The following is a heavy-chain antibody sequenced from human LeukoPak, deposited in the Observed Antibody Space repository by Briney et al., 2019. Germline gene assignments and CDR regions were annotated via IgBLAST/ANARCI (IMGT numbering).Heavy chain of an antibody. D-gene: IGHD6-13*01. CDR3: VSSTGQQLIPYDY. CDR1: GINVSANY. CDR2: YGAGAA. Sequence: GGSLRLSCAASGINVSANYMTWLRQAPGKGLEWVSLYGAGAAYYAESVRGRFIISRDNSKNTLSLQMNSLRAEDTAVYYCVSSTGQQLIPYDYWGQGTHVAVSS. V-gene: IGHV3-66*02. J-gene: IGHJ4*02.